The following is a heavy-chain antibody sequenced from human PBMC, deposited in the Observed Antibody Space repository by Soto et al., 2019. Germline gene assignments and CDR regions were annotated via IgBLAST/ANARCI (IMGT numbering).Heavy chain of an antibody. CDR3: ARGGTRAAAGKWWAFDI. J-gene: IGHJ3*02. CDR2: IYHSGST. V-gene: IGHV4-4*02. D-gene: IGHD6-13*01. CDR1: GGSISSSNW. Sequence: PSETLCLTCAGSGGSISSSNWWSLVRQPPGKGLEWIGEIYHSGSTNYNPSLKSRVTISVDKSKNQFSLKLSSVTAADTAVYYCARGGTRAAAGKWWAFDIWGQGTMVT.